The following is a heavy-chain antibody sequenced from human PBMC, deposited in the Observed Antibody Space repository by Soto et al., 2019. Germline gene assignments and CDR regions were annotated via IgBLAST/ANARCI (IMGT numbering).Heavy chain of an antibody. V-gene: IGHV3-21*01. D-gene: IGHD3-10*01. CDR1: EFTFSSCS. CDR2: IGRSSSYI. Sequence: PGGSVRLSCAASEFTFSSCSMNWVRQAPGKGLEWVSSIGRSSSYIYYADSVKGRFIISRDNAKNSLYLQMNSLRAEDTAVYYCTSTMAGAFDIWGQGTMVTVSS. CDR3: TSTMAGAFDI. J-gene: IGHJ3*02.